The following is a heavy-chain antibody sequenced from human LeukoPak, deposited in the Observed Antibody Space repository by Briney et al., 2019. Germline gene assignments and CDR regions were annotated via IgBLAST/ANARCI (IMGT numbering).Heavy chain of an antibody. CDR3: ARVELDCSSTSCYGDY. V-gene: IGHV1-2*04. J-gene: IGHJ4*02. Sequence: ASVKVSCKASGYTFTGYYMHWVRQAPGQGLEWMGWINPNSSGTNYAQKFQGWVTMTRDTSTSTVYMELSSLRSEDTAVYYCARVELDCSSTSCYGDYWGQGTLVTVSS. D-gene: IGHD2-2*01. CDR1: GYTFTGYY. CDR2: INPNSSGT.